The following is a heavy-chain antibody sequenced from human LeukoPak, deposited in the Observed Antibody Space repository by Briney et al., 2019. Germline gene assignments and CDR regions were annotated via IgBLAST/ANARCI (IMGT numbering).Heavy chain of an antibody. D-gene: IGHD2-2*01. J-gene: IGHJ4*02. CDR3: ARVKSSTSCYFDY. CDR2: IIPIFGTA. Sequence: SVKVSCKASGYTFTSYGISWVRQAPGQGLEWMGGIIPIFGTANYAQKFQGRVTTTADESTSTAYMELSSLRSEDTAVYYCARVKSSTSCYFDYWGQGTLVTVSS. CDR1: GYTFTSYG. V-gene: IGHV1-69*13.